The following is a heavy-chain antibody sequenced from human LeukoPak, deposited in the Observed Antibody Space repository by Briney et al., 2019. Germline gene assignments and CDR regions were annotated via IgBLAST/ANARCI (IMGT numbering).Heavy chain of an antibody. CDR1: GYTFTSYG. V-gene: IGHV1-18*01. D-gene: IGHD5-18*01. CDR2: ISAYNGNT. J-gene: IGHJ6*03. Sequence: ASVKVSCKPSGYTFTSYGISWVRQAPGQGLEWMGWISAYNGNTNYAQKLQGRVTMTTDTSTSTAYMELRSLRSDDTAVYYCARLRGYSYGYQYYYYMDVWGKGTTVTVSS. CDR3: ARLRGYSYGYQYYYYMDV.